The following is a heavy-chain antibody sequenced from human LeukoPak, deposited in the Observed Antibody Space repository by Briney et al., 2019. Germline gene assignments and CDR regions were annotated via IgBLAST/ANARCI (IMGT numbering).Heavy chain of an antibody. J-gene: IGHJ4*02. V-gene: IGHV1-18*01. CDR3: ARSPRGGVAPAGSSYFDY. Sequence: ASVKVSCKASGYTFTSFGISWVRQAPGQGLEWMGWISAYNGNTKDAQNLQGRVTMTTDTSTSTAYMELRSLRSDDTAVYYCARSPRGGVAPAGSSYFDYWGQGTLVTVSS. CDR1: GYTFTSFG. CDR2: ISAYNGNT. D-gene: IGHD6-13*01.